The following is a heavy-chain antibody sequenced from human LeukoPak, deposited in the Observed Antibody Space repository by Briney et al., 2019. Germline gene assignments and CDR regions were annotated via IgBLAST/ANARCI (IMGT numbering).Heavy chain of an antibody. J-gene: IGHJ6*03. Sequence: GGSLRLSCAASGFTFSSYSMNWVRQAPGKGLEWVSYISSSSSTIYYADSVKGRFTISRDNAKNSLYLQMNSLRAEDTAVYYCARTNVAYCSSTSCFYYYDMDVWGKGTTVTVSS. CDR1: GFTFSSYS. D-gene: IGHD2-2*01. CDR2: ISSSSSTI. V-gene: IGHV3-48*01. CDR3: ARTNVAYCSSTSCFYYYDMDV.